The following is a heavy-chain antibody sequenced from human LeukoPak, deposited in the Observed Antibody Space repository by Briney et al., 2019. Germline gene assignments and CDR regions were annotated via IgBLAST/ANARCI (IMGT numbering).Heavy chain of an antibody. D-gene: IGHD5-12*01. Sequence: SGTLSLTCAVSGGSISSSNWWSWVRQPPGKGLEWIGEIYHSGSTNYNPSLKSRVTISVDTSKKQFSLKLSSVTAADTALYYCARDQRSGYSGYDYYYYYYMDVWGKGTTVTVSS. V-gene: IGHV4-4*02. CDR3: ARDQRSGYSGYDYYYYYYMDV. CDR2: IYHSGST. J-gene: IGHJ6*03. CDR1: GGSISSSNW.